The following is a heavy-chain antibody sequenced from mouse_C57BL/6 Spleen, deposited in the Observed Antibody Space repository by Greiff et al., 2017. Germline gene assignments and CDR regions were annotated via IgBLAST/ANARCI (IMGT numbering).Heavy chain of an antibody. CDR3: ARMGLDYYGCSYAMDY. D-gene: IGHD1-1*01. V-gene: IGHV1-50*01. J-gene: IGHJ4*01. CDR1: GYTFTSYW. Sequence: QVQLQQPGAELVKPGASVKLSCKASGYTFTSYWMQWVKQRPGQGLEWIGEIDPSDSYTNYNHKFKGKATLTVVTSSGTDYLQLSSLTSEDSAVYYCARMGLDYYGCSYAMDYWGQGTSVTVSS. CDR2: IDPSDSYT.